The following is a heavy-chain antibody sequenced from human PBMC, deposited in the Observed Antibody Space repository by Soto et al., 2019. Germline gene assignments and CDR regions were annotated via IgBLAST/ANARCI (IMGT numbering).Heavy chain of an antibody. D-gene: IGHD2-21*02. CDR3: ARDIPFCGGVCHDAFDI. CDR2: FIPIFPTP. Sequence: GASVKVSCKSSGGPFSTSAISWVRQAPGQGLEWMGGFIPIFPTPDYAHKFQGRLTITADESTSTAYMELSGLKSDDTAVYYCARDIPFCGGVCHDAFDIWGQGTMVTVSS. V-gene: IGHV1-69*13. CDR1: GGPFSTSA. J-gene: IGHJ3*02.